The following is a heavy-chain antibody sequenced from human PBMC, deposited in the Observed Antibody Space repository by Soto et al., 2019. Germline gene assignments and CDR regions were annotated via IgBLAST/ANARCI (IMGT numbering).Heavy chain of an antibody. D-gene: IGHD1-26*01. CDR3: ARAIKRWEDHYYLDY. CDR1: GSPFNNFA. CDR2: IVVMSNAA. V-gene: IGHV1-69*06. J-gene: IGHJ4*02. Sequence: QVVLLQSGAEVKEPGSSVRLSCQVSGSPFNNFAFSCVRHAPGQWPEWLGGIVVMSNAADYSQRFQDRFTLAADTSNSPLYRELGSLTFDSPAVYYRARAIKRWEDHYYLDYWGQGTLVTVSS.